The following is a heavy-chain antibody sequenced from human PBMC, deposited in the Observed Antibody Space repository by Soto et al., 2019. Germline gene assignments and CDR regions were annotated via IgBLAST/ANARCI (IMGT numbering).Heavy chain of an antibody. Sequence: QVQLVESGGGVVQPGRSLRLSCVGSGFTFSSYGMLWVRQAPGKGLEWVAVIQDDGNKQYYADSLKGRFTISRDNSKDTQYLQMNSLRAEDTAVYYCARWRRGYYGFHFDYWGQGTLFTVSS. CDR1: GFTFSSYG. V-gene: IGHV3-33*01. D-gene: IGHD6-25*01. CDR2: IQDDGNKQ. J-gene: IGHJ4*02. CDR3: ARWRRGYYGFHFDY.